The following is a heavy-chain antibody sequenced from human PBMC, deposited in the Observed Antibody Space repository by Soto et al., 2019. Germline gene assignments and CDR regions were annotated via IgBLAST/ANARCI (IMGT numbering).Heavy chain of an antibody. D-gene: IGHD3-3*01. J-gene: IGHJ4*02. CDR2: IKSKTDGGTT. CDR1: GFTFSNAW. V-gene: IGHV3-15*01. CDR3: TTFLSPTRFWSGYLFDY. Sequence: GGSLRLSCAASGFTFSNAWMSWVRQAPGKGLEWVGRIKSKTDGGTTDYAAPVKGRFTISRDDSKNTLYLQMNSLKTEDTAVYYCTTFLSPTRFWSGYLFDYWGQGTLVTVSS.